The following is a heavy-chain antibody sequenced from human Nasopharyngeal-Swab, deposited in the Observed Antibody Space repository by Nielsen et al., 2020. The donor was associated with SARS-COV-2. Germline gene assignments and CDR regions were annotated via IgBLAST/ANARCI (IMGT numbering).Heavy chain of an antibody. D-gene: IGHD4-23*01. CDR2: IWYDGSNK. J-gene: IGHJ6*03. Sequence: GGSLRLSCAASGFTFSSYGMHWVRQAPGKGPEWVAVIWYDGSNKYYADSVKGRFTISRDNSKNTLYLQMNSLRAEDTAVYYCARLTTVVTFGRYYYYMDVWSKGTTVTVSS. V-gene: IGHV3-33*01. CDR3: ARLTTVVTFGRYYYYMDV. CDR1: GFTFSSYG.